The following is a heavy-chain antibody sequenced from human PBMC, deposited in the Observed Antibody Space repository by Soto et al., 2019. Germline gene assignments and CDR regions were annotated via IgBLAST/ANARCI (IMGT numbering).Heavy chain of an antibody. CDR2: IHHSGTT. J-gene: IGHJ5*02. CDR3: ARQELELDWFDP. V-gene: IGHV4-4*02. D-gene: IGHD1-7*01. Sequence: QVQLQESGPGLVQPAGTLSLTCTVSGGSVTSRNWWIWVRQPPGKGLEWIGAIHHSGTTDYNPSRKSRATTSVDKSKNHFSLRLTSVTAADTALYYCARQELELDWFDPWGQGTLVSVSS. CDR1: GGSVTSRNW.